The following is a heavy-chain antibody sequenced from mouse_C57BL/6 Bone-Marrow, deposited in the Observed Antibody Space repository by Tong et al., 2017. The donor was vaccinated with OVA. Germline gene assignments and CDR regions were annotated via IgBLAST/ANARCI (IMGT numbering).Heavy chain of an antibody. D-gene: IGHD1-1*01. J-gene: IGHJ1*01. V-gene: IGHV2-6-7*01. Sequence: VQLQESGPGLVAPSQSLSITCTVSGFSLTGYGVNWVRQPPGKGLEWLGMIWGDGSTDYNSALKSRLSISKDNSKSQVFVKMNSLQTDDTARYYCARDGNYWYFDVWGAGTTVTVSS. CDR1: GFSLTGYG. CDR3: ARDGNYWYFDV. CDR2: IWGDGST.